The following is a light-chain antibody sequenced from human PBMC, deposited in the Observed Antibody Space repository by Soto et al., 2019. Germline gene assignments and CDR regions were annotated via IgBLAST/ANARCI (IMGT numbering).Light chain of an antibody. V-gene: IGKV3-15*01. J-gene: IGKJ1*01. CDR1: QSVSSN. Sequence: ETVMTQSPGTLSVSPGERATLSCRASQSVSSNLAWYQQKPGQAPSLLIYGASTRATGIPARFSGSGSGTEFALTISSLQSEDFAVYYCQQYNNWPRTFGQGTKVEIK. CDR2: GAS. CDR3: QQYNNWPRT.